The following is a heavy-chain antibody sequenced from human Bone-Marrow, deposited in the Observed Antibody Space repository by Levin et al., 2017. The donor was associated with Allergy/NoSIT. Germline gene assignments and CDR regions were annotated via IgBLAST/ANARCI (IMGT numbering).Heavy chain of an antibody. CDR2: YSGGT. CDR3: ARHLPRRAYVYSSEHCDF. D-gene: IGHD2-21*01. V-gene: IGHV4-39*01. CDR1: GASISSSSYY. Sequence: RTSETLSLTCIVSGASISSSSYYWGWIRQPPGKGLEWIGSYSGGTYYNLSLKSRVSISVDTSRNHFSLKLTSVAAAHSGLYFCARHLPRRAYVYSSEHCDFWGQGFPVNVSS. J-gene: IGHJ4*02.